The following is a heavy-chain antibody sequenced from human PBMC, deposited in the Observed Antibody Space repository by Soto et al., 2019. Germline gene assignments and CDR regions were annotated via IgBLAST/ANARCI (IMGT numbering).Heavy chain of an antibody. CDR2: MYDTGST. J-gene: IGHJ6*02. V-gene: IGHV4-59*08. CDR1: VGTTISYS. D-gene: IGHD1-1*01. CDR3: VRQGIGNLHGLVDV. Sequence: SETLSLTCTASVGTTISYSWGWIRQPPGKGLEWIGYMYDTGSTSYNPSLKSRVTISVDTSKKQFSLKVNSVTAADTAVYYCVRQGIGNLHGLVDVWGQGTTVTVSS.